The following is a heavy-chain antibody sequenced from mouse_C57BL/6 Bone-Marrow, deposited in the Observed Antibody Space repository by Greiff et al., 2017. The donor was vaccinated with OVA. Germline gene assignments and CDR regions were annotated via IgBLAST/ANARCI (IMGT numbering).Heavy chain of an antibody. J-gene: IGHJ4*01. D-gene: IGHD1-1*01. V-gene: IGHV5-15*01. Sequence: EVKLVESGGGLVQPGGSLKLSCAASGFTFSDYGMAWVRQAPRKGPEWVAFISNLAYSIYYADTVTCRFTISRENAKNTLYLEMSSLRSEDTAMYYCAREGYYGSSYYAMDYWGQGTSVTVSS. CDR1: GFTFSDYG. CDR3: AREGYYGSSYYAMDY. CDR2: ISNLAYSI.